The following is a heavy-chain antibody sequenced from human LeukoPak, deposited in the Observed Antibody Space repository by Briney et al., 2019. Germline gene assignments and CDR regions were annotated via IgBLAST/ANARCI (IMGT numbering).Heavy chain of an antibody. CDR1: GFTFSSYA. Sequence: GGSLRLSCAASGFTFSSYAMNWVRQAPGKGLECVSAISGSGGSTYYADSVKGRFTISRDNSKNTLYLQMNSLRAEDTAVYYCAKIGRTTIFGVVIFDYFDYWGQGTLVTVSS. CDR2: ISGSGGST. D-gene: IGHD3-3*01. V-gene: IGHV3-23*01. CDR3: AKIGRTTIFGVVIFDYFDY. J-gene: IGHJ4*02.